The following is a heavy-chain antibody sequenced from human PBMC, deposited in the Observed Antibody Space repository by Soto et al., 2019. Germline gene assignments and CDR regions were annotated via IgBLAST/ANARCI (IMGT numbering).Heavy chain of an antibody. CDR1: GFTFSSYA. CDR3: AKDPRPDIVGVVAATWPNWFDP. V-gene: IGHV3-23*01. J-gene: IGHJ5*02. D-gene: IGHD2-15*01. CDR2: ISGSGGST. Sequence: EVQLLESGGGLVQPGGSLRLSCAASGFTFSSYAMSWVRQAPGKGLEWVSAISGSGGSTYYADSVKGRFTISRDNSKNTLYLQMNSLRAEDTAVYYCAKDPRPDIVGVVAATWPNWFDPWGQGTLVTVSS.